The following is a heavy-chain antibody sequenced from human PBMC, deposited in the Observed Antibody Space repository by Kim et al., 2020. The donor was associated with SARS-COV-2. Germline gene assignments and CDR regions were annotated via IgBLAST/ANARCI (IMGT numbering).Heavy chain of an antibody. V-gene: IGHV1-18*01. J-gene: IGHJ6*02. CDR3: AREASPEYYYYYGMDV. Sequence: KLQGRVTMTPDTSTSTAYMELRSLRSDDTAVYYCAREASPEYYYYYGMDVWGQGTTVTVSS.